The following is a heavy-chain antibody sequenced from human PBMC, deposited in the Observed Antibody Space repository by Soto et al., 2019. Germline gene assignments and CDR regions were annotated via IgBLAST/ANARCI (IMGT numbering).Heavy chain of an antibody. J-gene: IGHJ5*02. V-gene: IGHV3-23*01. CDR2: ISASGGST. CDR3: AKDISFDP. Sequence: EVQLLESGGSFVQPGGSLRLSCAASGFTFSTYAMSWVRQAPGKGLEWVSTISASGGSTYYADSVKGQFTISRDNSKNSRYLQMNSLRAEDTAVYYCAKDISFDPWGQGTLVTVSS. CDR1: GFTFSTYA.